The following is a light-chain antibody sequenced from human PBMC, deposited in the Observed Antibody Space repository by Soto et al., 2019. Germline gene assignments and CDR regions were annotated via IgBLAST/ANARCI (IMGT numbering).Light chain of an antibody. CDR2: LDSDGSH. CDR3: QTWGTGIHVV. CDR1: SGHSSYA. J-gene: IGLJ2*01. V-gene: IGLV4-69*01. Sequence: QPVLTQSPSASASLGASVKLTCTLSSGHSSYAIAWHQQQPEKGPRYLMKLDSDGSHTKGDAIPDRFSGSSSGAERYLTISSLQSEDEADYYCQTWGTGIHVVFGGGTTLTVL.